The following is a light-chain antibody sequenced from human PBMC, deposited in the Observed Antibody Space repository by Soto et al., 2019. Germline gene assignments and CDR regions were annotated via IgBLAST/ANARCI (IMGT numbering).Light chain of an antibody. J-gene: IGKJ1*01. CDR1: QSVSSN. CDR2: GAS. CDR3: RQYNNWPLWT. V-gene: IGKV3-15*01. Sequence: EIVMTQSPATLSVSPGERATLSCRASQSVSSNLAWYQQKPGQAPRLLIYGASTRATGIPARFSGSGSGTEFTLTISSLQSEDFAVYYCRQYNNWPLWTFGQGTKVEIK.